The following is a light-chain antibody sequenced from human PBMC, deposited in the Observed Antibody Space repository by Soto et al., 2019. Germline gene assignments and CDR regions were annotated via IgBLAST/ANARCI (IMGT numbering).Light chain of an antibody. V-gene: IGKV3-20*01. CDR2: GAS. Sequence: ETALKQSPGTMSLSPGERAALSCRASQSVSSSYLAWYQQKPGQAPRLLIYGASSRATGIPDRFSGSGSGTDFTLTISRLEPEDFAVYYYQQYGSSPLTFGQGTKLEIK. CDR1: QSVSSSY. J-gene: IGKJ2*01. CDR3: QQYGSSPLT.